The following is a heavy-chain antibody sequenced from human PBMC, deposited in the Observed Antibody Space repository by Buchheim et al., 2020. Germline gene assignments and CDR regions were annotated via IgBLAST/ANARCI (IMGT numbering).Heavy chain of an antibody. CDR2: INPSDGGT. J-gene: IGHJ4*02. CDR3: PSDPNSGFGTGWSYFDS. V-gene: IGHV1-46*01. D-gene: IGHD6-19*01. CDR1: GYTFTRYF. Sequence: QVQLVQSGAEVKKPGASVKVSCKPSGYTFTRYFLHWVRQAPGQGLQWMGRINPSDGGTGYAQKFQGRVTMTRDTSTTTVYMDLSSLRSEDTAIYFCPSDPNSGFGTGWSYFDSWGQGTL.